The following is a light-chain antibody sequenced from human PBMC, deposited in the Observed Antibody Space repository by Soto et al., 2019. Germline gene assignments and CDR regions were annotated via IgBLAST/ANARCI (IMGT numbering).Light chain of an antibody. V-gene: IGKV1-5*03. Sequence: DIPMTPPPSTLSASLGARVPLTCRASQGISSWLAWYQQKPGKAPKLLIYKASTLKSGVPSRFSGSGSGTEFTLTISSLQPDDFATYYCQHYNSYSEAFGQGTKVDI. CDR2: KAS. CDR1: QGISSW. J-gene: IGKJ1*01. CDR3: QHYNSYSEA.